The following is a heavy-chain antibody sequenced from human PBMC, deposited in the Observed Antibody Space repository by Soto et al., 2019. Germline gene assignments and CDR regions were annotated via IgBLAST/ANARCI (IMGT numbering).Heavy chain of an antibody. V-gene: IGHV3-23*01. D-gene: IGHD2-2*01. CDR2: ISGSGGST. CDR3: AKEPPPAPRKDCSSTSCYVPSNWFDP. Sequence: EVQLLESGGGLVQPGGSLRLSCAASGFTFSSYAMSWVRQAPGKGLEWVSAISGSGGSTYYADSVKGRFTISRDNSKNTLYLQMNSLRAEDTAVYYCAKEPPPAPRKDCSSTSCYVPSNWFDPWGQGTLVTVSS. CDR1: GFTFSSYA. J-gene: IGHJ5*02.